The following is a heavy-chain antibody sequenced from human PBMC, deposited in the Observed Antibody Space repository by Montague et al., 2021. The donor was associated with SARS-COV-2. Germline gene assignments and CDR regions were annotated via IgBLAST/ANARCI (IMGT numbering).Heavy chain of an antibody. CDR2: ISYDGSNK. D-gene: IGHD3-10*01. J-gene: IGHJ4*02. V-gene: IGHV3-30-3*01. Sequence: SLRLSCAASGFTFSSHAMHWVRQAPGKGLEWVAVISYDGSNKYYADSVKGRFTISRDNSKNTLYLQMNSLGAEDTAVYYCAGGLLWFGEFGYWGQGTLVTVSS. CDR3: AGGLLWFGEFGY. CDR1: GFTFSSHA.